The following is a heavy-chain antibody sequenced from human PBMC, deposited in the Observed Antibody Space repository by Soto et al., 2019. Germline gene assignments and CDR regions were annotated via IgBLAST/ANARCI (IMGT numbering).Heavy chain of an antibody. Sequence: PGGSLRLSCAASGLPISSYAMSWVRQAPGKGLEWVSAISGSGGSTYYADSVKGRFTISRDNSKNTLYLQMNSLRAEDTAVYYCAKARTGYCSGGSCLISSDYWGQGTLVTVSS. V-gene: IGHV3-23*01. CDR1: GLPISSYA. J-gene: IGHJ4*02. CDR3: AKARTGYCSGGSCLISSDY. D-gene: IGHD2-15*01. CDR2: ISGSGGST.